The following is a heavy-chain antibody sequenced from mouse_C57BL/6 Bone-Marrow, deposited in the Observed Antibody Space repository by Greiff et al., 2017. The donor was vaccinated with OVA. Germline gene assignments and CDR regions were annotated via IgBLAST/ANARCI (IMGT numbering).Heavy chain of an antibody. CDR3: ARVFYYDYH. CDR1: GFNIKDYY. J-gene: IGHJ2*01. CDR2: IDPEDGET. V-gene: IGHV14-2*01. Sequence: VQLQQSGAELVKPGASVKLSCTASGFNIKDYYMHWVKQRTEQGLEWIGRIDPEDGETKYDPKFQGKATITAYTSSNTAYLQISSLTSEDTAVYYCARVFYYDYHWGQGTTLTVSS. D-gene: IGHD2-4*01.